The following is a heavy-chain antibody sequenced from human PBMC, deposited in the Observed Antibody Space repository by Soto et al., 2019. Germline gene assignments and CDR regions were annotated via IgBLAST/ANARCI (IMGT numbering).Heavy chain of an antibody. Sequence: GGAVKVSCQASGGTFRSYAISWLRQAPGQGLEWMGGIIHIFGTANYAQKFQDRATITADKSTSTAYIELNSLRSEDTAVYYCARGILGISRPRGVIMGMDVWGQGTTVTVSS. J-gene: IGHJ6*02. CDR3: ARGILGISRPRGVIMGMDV. V-gene: IGHV1-69*06. CDR2: IIHIFGTA. CDR1: GGTFRSYA. D-gene: IGHD3-10*01.